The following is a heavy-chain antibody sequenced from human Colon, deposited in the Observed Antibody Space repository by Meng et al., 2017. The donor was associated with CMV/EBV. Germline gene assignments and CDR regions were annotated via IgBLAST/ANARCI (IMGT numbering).Heavy chain of an antibody. CDR3: ARCSSTSYDFFGVDV. CDR2: IKQDGSEK. D-gene: IGHD2-2*01. V-gene: IGHV3-7*01. Sequence: GESLKISCAASGFTFSNYWMTWVRQAPGKGLEWVANIKQDGSEKYYVDSVKGRFTISRDNGKNTVFLQMNSLTAEDAAVYYCARCSSTSYDFFGVDVWGQGTTVTVSS. CDR1: GFTFSNYW. J-gene: IGHJ6*02.